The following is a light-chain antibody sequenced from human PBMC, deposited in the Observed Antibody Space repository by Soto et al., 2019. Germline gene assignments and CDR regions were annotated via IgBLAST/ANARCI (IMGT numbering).Light chain of an antibody. CDR1: SSDVGGFDY. V-gene: IGLV2-14*01. Sequence: QSALAQPASVSGSPGQSITISCTGTSSDVGGFDYVSWFQQHPGKAPKLMIYDVTNRPSGVSNRFSGSKSGNTASLTISGLQAEDEADYYCGSYTSTNTHVFGGGTKVTVL. J-gene: IGLJ2*01. CDR3: GSYTSTNTHV. CDR2: DVT.